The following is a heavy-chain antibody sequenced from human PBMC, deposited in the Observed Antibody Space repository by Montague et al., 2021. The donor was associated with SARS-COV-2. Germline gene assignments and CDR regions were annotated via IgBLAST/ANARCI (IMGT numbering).Heavy chain of an antibody. CDR3: ARTSDPSNFDSTGYYGAFDV. Sequence: SETLSLTCTVSGATISSDYWSWIRQSPVKGLEWIGYMSYSGSSTYNPSLERRVAISKDTSKNQFSLTLIPATAADTAIYYCARTSDPSNFDSTGYYGAFDVWGQGTTVIVSS. CDR2: MSYSGSS. CDR1: GATISSDY. J-gene: IGHJ3*01. V-gene: IGHV4-59*01. D-gene: IGHD3-22*01.